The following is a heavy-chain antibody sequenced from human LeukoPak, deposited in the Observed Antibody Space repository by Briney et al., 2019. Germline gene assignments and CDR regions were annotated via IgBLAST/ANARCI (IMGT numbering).Heavy chain of an antibody. CDR1: VYTFTGYY. D-gene: IGHD3-22*01. J-gene: IGHJ4*02. V-gene: IGHV1-2*02. CDR3: ARATYYGTSAYHYYFDY. Sequence: ASVKVSCKASVYTFTGYYMHWVRQAPGQGLEWMGWIHPNSGGTNYAQKFQDRVTMTRDTSITTAYMELSRLRSDDTAVYYCARATYYGTSAYHYYFDYWGQGTLVSVSS. CDR2: IHPNSGGT.